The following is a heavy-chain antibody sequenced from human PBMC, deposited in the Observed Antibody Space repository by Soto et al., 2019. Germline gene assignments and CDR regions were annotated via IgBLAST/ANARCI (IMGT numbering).Heavy chain of an antibody. Sequence: QVQLVQSGAEVKKPGASVKVSCKASGYTFTTYDINWVRQATGQGLEWIGWMSPKTGNTGYAQNFQGRVTMTRNPARITAYMELSSLTSEDPAVYYCARGHPHGGFGLWGQGTLVPVAS. D-gene: IGHD3-16*01. J-gene: IGHJ4*02. CDR1: GYTFTTYD. CDR2: MSPKTGNT. V-gene: IGHV1-8*01. CDR3: ARGHPHGGFGL.